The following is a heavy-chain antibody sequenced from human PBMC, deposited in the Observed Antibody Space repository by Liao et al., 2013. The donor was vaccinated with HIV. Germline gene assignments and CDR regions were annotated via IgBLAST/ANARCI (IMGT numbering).Heavy chain of an antibody. J-gene: IGHJ6*03. D-gene: IGHD3-22*01. CDR2: IYTSGST. V-gene: IGHV4-61*02. CDR3: ARGRYFDSSGPYYYYMDV. Sequence: QVQLQESGPGLVKASQTLSLTCTVSGGSISSGSHYWSWIRQPAGKGLEWIGRIYTSGSTNYSPSLKSRVTISVDTSKNQFSLKLSSVTAADTAVYYCARGRYFDSSGPYYYYMDVWGKGTTVTVSS. CDR1: GGSISSGSHY.